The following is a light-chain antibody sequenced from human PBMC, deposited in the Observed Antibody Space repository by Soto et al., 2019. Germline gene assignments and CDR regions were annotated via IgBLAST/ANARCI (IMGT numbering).Light chain of an antibody. CDR2: DVS. CDR3: CSNAGSNTWV. Sequence: QSALTQPRSVSGSPGQSVTISCTGTSSDVGGYNYVSWYQQHPGKAPKLMIYDVSKRPSGVPDRFSGSKSANTASLTISGLQAEDEADYYCCSNAGSNTWVFGGGTKLTVL. CDR1: SSDVGGYNY. V-gene: IGLV2-11*01. J-gene: IGLJ3*02.